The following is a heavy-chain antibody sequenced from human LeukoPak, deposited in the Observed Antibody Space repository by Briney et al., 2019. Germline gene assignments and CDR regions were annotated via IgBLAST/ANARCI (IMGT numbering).Heavy chain of an antibody. J-gene: IGHJ4*02. Sequence: SETLSLTCTVYGASFSGYYWTWVRQPPGKGLEWIGEINHSGSTKYNPSLKSRVTISVDTSKNQFSLKLSSVTAADTAVYYCARLGSSSWYYFDYWGQGTLVTVSS. CDR1: GASFSGYY. CDR2: INHSGST. CDR3: ARLGSSSWYYFDY. D-gene: IGHD6-13*01. V-gene: IGHV4-34*01.